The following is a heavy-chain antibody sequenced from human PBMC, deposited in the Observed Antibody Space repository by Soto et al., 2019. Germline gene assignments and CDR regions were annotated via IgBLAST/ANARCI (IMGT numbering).Heavy chain of an antibody. CDR1: GFSLSTSGVG. CDR2: IYWNDDK. D-gene: IGHD3-22*01. CDR3: AHPQAYYYDSSGYMYYFDY. V-gene: IGHV2-5*01. Sequence: QITLKESGPTLVKPTQTLTLTGTFSGFSLSTSGVGVGWIRQPPGKALEWLALIYWNDDKRYSPSLKSRLTITKDTSKNQVVLTMTNMDPVDTATYYCAHPQAYYYDSSGYMYYFDYWGQGTLVTVSS. J-gene: IGHJ4*02.